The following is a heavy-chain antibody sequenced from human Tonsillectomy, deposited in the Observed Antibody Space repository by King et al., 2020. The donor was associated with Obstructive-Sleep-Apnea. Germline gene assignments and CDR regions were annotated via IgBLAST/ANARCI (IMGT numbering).Heavy chain of an antibody. J-gene: IGHJ4*02. CDR3: AREGEKTESYAESSFDY. D-gene: IGHD1-26*01. Sequence: VQLVESGGGVVQPGRSLRLSCAASEFTFSTYVMHWVRQAPGKGLEWVAIISYDGSKKYYADSVKGRFTISRDNSKNTLYLQMNSLTTEDTAVYYCAREGEKTESYAESSFDYWGQGTLVTVSS. CDR2: ISYDGSKK. V-gene: IGHV3-30*04. CDR1: EFTFSTYV.